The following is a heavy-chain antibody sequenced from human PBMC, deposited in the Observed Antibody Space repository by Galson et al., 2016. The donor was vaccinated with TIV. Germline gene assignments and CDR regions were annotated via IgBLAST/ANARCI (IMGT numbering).Heavy chain of an antibody. CDR1: GDTFNSYG. D-gene: IGHD4-11*01. Sequence: SVKVSCKASGDTFNSYGIAWVRQAPGQGLEWMGGIIPMIGTPKYAQKFQGRVTITADKSTSTAYMELSSLRSEDTARYYCARVFLAYSNYDGDYLGMDVWGPGPTATGSS. CDR2: IIPMIGTP. CDR3: ARVFLAYSNYDGDYLGMDV. J-gene: IGHJ6*02. V-gene: IGHV1-69*06.